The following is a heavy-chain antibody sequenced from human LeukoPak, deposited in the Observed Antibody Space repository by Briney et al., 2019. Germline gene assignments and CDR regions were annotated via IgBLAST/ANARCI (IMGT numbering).Heavy chain of an antibody. CDR2: IYYSGST. D-gene: IGHD5-18*01. Sequence: PSETLSLTRTVSGGSISNYYWGWIRQPPGKGLEWIGSIYYSGSTYYNPSLKSRVTISVDTSKNQFSLKLSSVTAADTAVYYCARLGIQLWPFDYWGQGTLVTVSS. V-gene: IGHV4-39*01. J-gene: IGHJ4*02. CDR3: ARLGIQLWPFDY. CDR1: GGSISNYY.